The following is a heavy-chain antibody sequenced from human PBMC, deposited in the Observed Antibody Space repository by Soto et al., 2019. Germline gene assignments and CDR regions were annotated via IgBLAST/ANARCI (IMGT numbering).Heavy chain of an antibody. D-gene: IGHD2-2*02. CDR3: ASSLGYCSSTSCYRVVPPYYYYGMDV. CDR2: INPNSGGT. J-gene: IGHJ6*02. V-gene: IGHV1-2*02. Sequence: XSVKVTCTASGYTLTGYYRHWVRQAPGQGLEWMGWINPNSGGTNYAQKFQGRVTMTRDTSISTAYMELSRLRSDDTAVYYCASSLGYCSSTSCYRVVPPYYYYGMDVWGQGTTVTVSS. CDR1: GYTLTGYY.